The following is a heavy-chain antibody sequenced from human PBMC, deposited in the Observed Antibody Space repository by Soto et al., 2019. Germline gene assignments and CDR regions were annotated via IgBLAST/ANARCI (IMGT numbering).Heavy chain of an antibody. V-gene: IGHV4-59*01. CDR2: IYYSGST. J-gene: IGHJ4*02. Sequence: SETLSLTCTVSGGSISSYYWSWIRQPPGKGLEWIGYIYYSGSTNYNPSLKSRVTISVDTSKNQFSLKLSSVTAADTAVYYCAGGDALLSYYFDYWGQGTLVTVSS. CDR1: GGSISSYY. CDR3: AGGDALLSYYFDY. D-gene: IGHD1-26*01.